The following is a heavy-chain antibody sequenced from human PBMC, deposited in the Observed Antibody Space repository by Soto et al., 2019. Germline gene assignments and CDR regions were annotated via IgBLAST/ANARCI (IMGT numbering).Heavy chain of an antibody. CDR3: ARGRSIAAAGYFDY. D-gene: IGHD6-13*01. V-gene: IGHV3-33*01. Sequence: GGSLRLSCAASGFTFSSYGMHWVRQAPGKGLEWVAVIWYDGSNKYYADSVKGRFTISRDNSKNTLYLQMNSLRAEDTAVYYCARGRSIAAAGYFDYWGQGTLVTVSS. CDR2: IWYDGSNK. J-gene: IGHJ4*02. CDR1: GFTFSSYG.